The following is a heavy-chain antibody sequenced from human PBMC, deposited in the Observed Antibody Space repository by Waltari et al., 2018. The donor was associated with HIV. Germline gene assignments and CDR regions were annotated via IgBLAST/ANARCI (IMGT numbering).Heavy chain of an antibody. D-gene: IGHD1-26*01. V-gene: IGHV3-9*01. J-gene: IGHJ5*02. CDR2: IMWNSGSI. CDR3: AKGHSGSYYLSWFDP. CDR1: GFTFDDYA. Sequence: EVQLVESGGGLVQPGRSLRLSCAASGFTFDDYAMHWVRQSPGKGLEWVSGIMWNSGSIGYADSVKGRFTISRDNAKNSLYLQMNSLRAEDTALYYCAKGHSGSYYLSWFDPWGQGTLVTVSS.